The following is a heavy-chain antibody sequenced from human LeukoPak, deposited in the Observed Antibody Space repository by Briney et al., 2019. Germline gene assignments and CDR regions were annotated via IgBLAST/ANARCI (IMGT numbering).Heavy chain of an antibody. CDR3: TKEGLPSGTSWSAWFDP. Sequence: GGSLRLSCAASGFTFSSYAMHWVRQATGKGLEWVAVISYDGSNKYYADSVKGRFTISRDNSKNTLYLQMNSLRPEDTAVYYCTKEGLPSGTSWSAWFDPWGQGTLVTVSS. V-gene: IGHV3-30*04. CDR1: GFTFSSYA. CDR2: ISYDGSNK. D-gene: IGHD3-10*01. J-gene: IGHJ5*02.